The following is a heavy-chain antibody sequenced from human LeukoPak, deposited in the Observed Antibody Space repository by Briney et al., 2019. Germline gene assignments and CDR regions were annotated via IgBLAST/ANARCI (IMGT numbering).Heavy chain of an antibody. D-gene: IGHD3-16*02. V-gene: IGHV3-20*04. CDR3: ARGTVFHDYVWGSYPPGDY. J-gene: IGHJ4*02. CDR2: INWNGGST. Sequence: GGSLRLSCATSGFTFDDYGMSWVRHAPGKGLEWVSGINWNGGSTGYGDSVKGRFTISRDNAKNSLYLQMNSLRAEDTALYYCARGTVFHDYVWGSYPPGDYWGQGTLVTVSS. CDR1: GFTFDDYG.